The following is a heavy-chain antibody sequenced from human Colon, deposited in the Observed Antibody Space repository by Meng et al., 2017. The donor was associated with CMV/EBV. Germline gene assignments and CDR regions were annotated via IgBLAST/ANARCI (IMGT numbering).Heavy chain of an antibody. CDR3: ARVPVGTSRYYTSDY. J-gene: IGHJ4*02. Sequence: SGYTFTSYAMHWVSQAPGQGLGWVGWISAGNGDAKCSPKFQGRLTVTSDTSASTAYMELSSLRAEDTAIYFCARVPVGTSRYYTSDYWGQGTLVTVSS. D-gene: IGHD3-3*01. CDR2: ISAGNGDA. CDR1: GYTFTSYA. V-gene: IGHV1-3*01.